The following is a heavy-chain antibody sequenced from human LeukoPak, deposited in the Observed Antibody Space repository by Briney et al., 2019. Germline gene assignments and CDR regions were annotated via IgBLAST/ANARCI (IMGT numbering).Heavy chain of an antibody. Sequence: GGSLRLSCAASGFTLSGYWMSWVRQAPGKGLEWVANIKQDGSEKYYVDSVKGRFTISRDNAKNSLFLQMGSLRVEDTAVYYCARESTAGYNSSWYGFRNWGQGTLVSVSS. V-gene: IGHV3-7*01. CDR2: IKQDGSEK. J-gene: IGHJ1*01. CDR3: ARESTAGYNSSWYGFRN. CDR1: GFTLSGYW. D-gene: IGHD6-13*01.